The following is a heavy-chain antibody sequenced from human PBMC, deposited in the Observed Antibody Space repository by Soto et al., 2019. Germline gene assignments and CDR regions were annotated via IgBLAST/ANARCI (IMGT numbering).Heavy chain of an antibody. J-gene: IGHJ6*02. CDR3: ARVPLIHPQHPHSYYYYYGMDV. Sequence: QVQLQESGPGLVKPSQTLSLTCTVSGGSISSGDYYWSWIRQPPGKGLEWIGYIYYSGSTYYNPSLKSRVTISVDTSKNQFSLKLSSVTAADTAVYYCARVPLIHPQHPHSYYYYYGMDVWGQGTTVTVSS. D-gene: IGHD2-2*01. V-gene: IGHV4-30-4*01. CDR2: IYYSGST. CDR1: GGSISSGDYY.